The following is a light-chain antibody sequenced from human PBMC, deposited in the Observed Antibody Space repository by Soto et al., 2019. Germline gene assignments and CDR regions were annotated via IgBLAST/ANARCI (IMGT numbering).Light chain of an antibody. Sequence: SALTQPASVSGSPGQSITISCTGTSSDVGGYGFVSWYQQHPDKSPKLMIYEVSLRPAGVSNRFSGSKSGNTASLTISWLQTEDEAQYYCSSYTSSRTRVFGGGTQLTVL. J-gene: IGLJ3*02. CDR1: SSDVGGYGF. CDR3: SSYTSSRTRV. CDR2: EVS. V-gene: IGLV2-14*01.